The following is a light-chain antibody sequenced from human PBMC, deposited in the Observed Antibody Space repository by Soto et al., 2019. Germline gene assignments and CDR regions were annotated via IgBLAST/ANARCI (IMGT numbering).Light chain of an antibody. CDR1: QSVTSSS. CDR2: GAS. V-gene: IGKV3-20*01. CDR3: PQYGCSLWP. Sequence: VVSISPGALSLTPGERATLSCRASQSVTSSSLAWHQQKPGLAPRLVIYGASSRATGIPDRFSGSGSGTDFTLTISRLEPEDCAVYYCPQYGCSLWPSAQGTNV. J-gene: IGKJ1*01.